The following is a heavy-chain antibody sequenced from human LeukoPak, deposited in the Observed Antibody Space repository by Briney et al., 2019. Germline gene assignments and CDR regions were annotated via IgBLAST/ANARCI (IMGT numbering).Heavy chain of an antibody. J-gene: IGHJ4*02. V-gene: IGHV1-69*05. CDR1: GGTFTSYA. D-gene: IGHD3-22*01. Sequence: SVKVSCKASGGTFTSYAISWVRQAPGQGGEGRGRIIPIFGTANYAPKFQGRLTITTDESTSTAYMELSSLRSEDTAVYYCARDGSYYYDSSGYTFDYWGQGTLVTVSS. CDR3: ARDGSYYYDSSGYTFDY. CDR2: IIPIFGTA.